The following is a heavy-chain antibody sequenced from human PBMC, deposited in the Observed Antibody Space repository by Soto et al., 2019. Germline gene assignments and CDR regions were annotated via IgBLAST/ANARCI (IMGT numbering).Heavy chain of an antibody. D-gene: IGHD3-16*01. J-gene: IGHJ6*02. CDR1: GYTFTGYY. CDR2: INPNSGGT. CDR3: ARERGAAIYYYYGMDV. Sequence: ASVKVSCKASGYTFTGYYMHWVRQAPGQGLEWMGWINPNSGGTNYAQKFQGWVTMTRDTSISTAYMELSRLRSDDTAVCYCARERGAAIYYYYGMDVWGQGTTVTVSS. V-gene: IGHV1-2*04.